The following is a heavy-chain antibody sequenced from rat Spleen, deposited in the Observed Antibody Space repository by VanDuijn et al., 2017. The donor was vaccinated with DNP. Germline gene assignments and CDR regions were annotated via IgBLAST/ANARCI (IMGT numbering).Heavy chain of an antibody. D-gene: IGHD1-12*02. J-gene: IGHJ2*01. V-gene: IGHV3-3*01. Sequence: EMQLQESGPGLVRPSQSLSLTCSVTGYSITSGYGWTWIRKFPGNKLEWMGSINSAGTTNYNPPLKSQISITRDTSKNQVFLQLTSVTTEDTATYYCARSYYDGSYYYGNWGRGVMVTVSS. CDR2: INSAGTT. CDR1: GYSITSGYG. CDR3: ARSYYDGSYYYGN.